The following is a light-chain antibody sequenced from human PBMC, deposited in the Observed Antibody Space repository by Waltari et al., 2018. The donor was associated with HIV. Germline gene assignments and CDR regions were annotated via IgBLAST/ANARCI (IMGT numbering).Light chain of an antibody. J-gene: IGKJ1*01. Sequence: ETVMTQSPDSLSVSTGDTVILSCRASQSVSDDLAWYQQKPGRAPRLLIYEASTRNTGVPVKCRGTGSGTEFTLTISSLQSEDLGVYFCQQYMSWPRTFGQGTRVELK. CDR3: QQYMSWPRT. CDR1: QSVSDD. CDR2: EAS. V-gene: IGKV3-15*01.